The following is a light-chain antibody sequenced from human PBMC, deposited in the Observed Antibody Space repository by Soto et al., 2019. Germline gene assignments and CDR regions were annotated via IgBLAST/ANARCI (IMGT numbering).Light chain of an antibody. CDR1: SGSVSTSYY. CDR3: VLYMGSGIWE. Sequence: QAVVTQEPSFSVSPGGTVTLSCGLSSGSVSTSYYPSWYQQTPGQAPRTLIYSTNTRSSGVPDRFSGSILGNKAALTITGAQADDDSDYYCVLYMGSGIWEFGGGTKLTVL. CDR2: STN. J-gene: IGLJ3*02. V-gene: IGLV8-61*01.